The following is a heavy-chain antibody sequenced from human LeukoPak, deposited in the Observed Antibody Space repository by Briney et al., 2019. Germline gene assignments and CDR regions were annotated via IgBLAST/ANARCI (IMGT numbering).Heavy chain of an antibody. J-gene: IGHJ5*02. CDR1: GGSISSSSYY. CDR2: INHSGST. D-gene: IGHD2-21*02. V-gene: IGHV4-39*07. CDR3: ARGQCGGDCYSTNWFDP. Sequence: SETLSLTCTVSGGSISSSSYYWGWIRQPPGKGLEWIGEINHSGSTNYNPSLKSRVTISVDTSKNQFSLKLSSVTAADTAVYYCARGQCGGDCYSTNWFDPWGQGTLVTVSS.